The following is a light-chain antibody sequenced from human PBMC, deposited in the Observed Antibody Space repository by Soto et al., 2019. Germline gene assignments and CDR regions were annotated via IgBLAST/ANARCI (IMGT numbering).Light chain of an antibody. J-gene: IGLJ1*01. V-gene: IGLV2-8*01. CDR2: EVS. Sequence: QSVLTQPPPASGSPGQSVTISCTGTSSDIGAYNYVSWYQQHPGKAPKLMIFEVSKRPSGVPDRFSASKSGNTASLTVSGLQAEDEADYYCSSHGGSNNFYVFGTGTKVTVL. CDR3: SSHGGSNNFYV. CDR1: SSDIGAYNY.